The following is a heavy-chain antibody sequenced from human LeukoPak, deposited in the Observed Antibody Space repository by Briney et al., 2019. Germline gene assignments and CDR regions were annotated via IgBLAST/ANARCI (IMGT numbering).Heavy chain of an antibody. D-gene: IGHD6-13*01. Sequence: PSQTLSLTCTVSGGSISSGSYYWSWIRQPPGKGLEWIGYIYYSGSTNYNPSLKSRVTISVDTSKNQFSLKLSSVTAADTAVYYCARGIAAAVVVGAFDIWGQGTMVTVSS. V-gene: IGHV4-61*01. CDR1: GGSISSGSYY. CDR2: IYYSGST. J-gene: IGHJ3*02. CDR3: ARGIAAAVVVGAFDI.